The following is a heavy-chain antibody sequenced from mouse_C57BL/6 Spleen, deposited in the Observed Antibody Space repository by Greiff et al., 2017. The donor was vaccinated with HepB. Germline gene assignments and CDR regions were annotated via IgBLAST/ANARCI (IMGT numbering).Heavy chain of an antibody. CDR1: GFSLTSYG. J-gene: IGHJ3*01. V-gene: IGHV2-5*01. CDR3: AKNEGNGNYAWFAY. CDR2: IWRGGST. D-gene: IGHD2-1*01. Sequence: VKLMESGPGLVQPSQSLSITCTVSGFSLTSYGVHWVRQSPGKGLEWLGVIWRGGSTDYNAAFMSRLSITKDNSKSQVFFKMNSLQADDTAIYYCAKNEGNGNYAWFAYWGQGTLVTVSA.